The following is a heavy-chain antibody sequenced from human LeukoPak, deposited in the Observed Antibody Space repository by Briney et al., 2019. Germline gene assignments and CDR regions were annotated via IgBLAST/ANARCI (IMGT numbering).Heavy chain of an antibody. D-gene: IGHD6-19*01. CDR2: MNPSAGST. CDR1: GYTFTDYY. CDR3: ARDWAERAVAYPDY. J-gene: IGHJ4*02. V-gene: IGHV1-46*01. Sequence: ASVKVSCKASGYTFTDYYMHWVRQAPGQGLEWMEIMNPSAGSTTYAQKFQGRVTMTRDTSTSTVYMELSSLRFEDTAVYYCARDWAERAVAYPDYWGQGSLVTVSS.